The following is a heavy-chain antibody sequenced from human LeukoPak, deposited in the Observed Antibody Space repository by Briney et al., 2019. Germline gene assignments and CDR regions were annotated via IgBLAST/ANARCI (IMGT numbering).Heavy chain of an antibody. Sequence: ASVKVSCKASGYTFTGYYMHWVRQAPGQGLEWMGRINPDSGGTNYAQKFQGRVTMTRDTSISTAYMELSRLRSDDPAVYYCARESIAARYFDYWGQGTLVTVSS. CDR3: ARESIAARYFDY. D-gene: IGHD6-6*01. V-gene: IGHV1-2*06. J-gene: IGHJ4*02. CDR2: INPDSGGT. CDR1: GYTFTGYY.